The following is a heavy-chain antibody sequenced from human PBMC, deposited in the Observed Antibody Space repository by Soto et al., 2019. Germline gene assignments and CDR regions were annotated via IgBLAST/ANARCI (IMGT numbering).Heavy chain of an antibody. J-gene: IGHJ3*02. D-gene: IGHD6-19*01. CDR1: GFTFSSYA. CDR2: ISGSGGST. Sequence: LRLSCAASGFTFSSYAMSWVRQAPGKGLEWVSAISGSGGSTYYADSVKGRFTISRDNSKNTLYLQMNSLRAEDTAVYYCAKVLQIPDSSGWSQANGPFDIWGQGTMVTVSS. V-gene: IGHV3-23*01. CDR3: AKVLQIPDSSGWSQANGPFDI.